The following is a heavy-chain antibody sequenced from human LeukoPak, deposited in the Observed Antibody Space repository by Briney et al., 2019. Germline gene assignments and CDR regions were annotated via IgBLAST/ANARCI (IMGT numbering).Heavy chain of an antibody. CDR1: GFTFSNYG. Sequence: GGSLRLSCAATGFTFSNYGMHWVRQAPGKGLVWVSRIKRDGSNTGYADSVRGRFTISRDNATNTLYLQMNSLRAEDTAVYYCARSDKLDSWGQGTLVTVSS. CDR3: ARSDKLDS. CDR2: IKRDGSNT. J-gene: IGHJ5*01. V-gene: IGHV3-74*01.